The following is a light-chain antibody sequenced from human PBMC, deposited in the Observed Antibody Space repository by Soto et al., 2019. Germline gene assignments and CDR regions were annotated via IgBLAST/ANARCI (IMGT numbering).Light chain of an antibody. CDR3: NSYTGSGSV. J-gene: IGLJ1*01. CDR1: SSDVGGYNY. V-gene: IGLV2-14*01. CDR2: EVS. Sequence: QSVLTQPASVSGSPGQSITISCTGTSSDVGGYNYVSWYQHHPGKAPKLMIYEVSNRPSGVSYRFSGSKSGNTASLTISGLQAEDEADYYGNSYTGSGSVFGTGTKVTVL.